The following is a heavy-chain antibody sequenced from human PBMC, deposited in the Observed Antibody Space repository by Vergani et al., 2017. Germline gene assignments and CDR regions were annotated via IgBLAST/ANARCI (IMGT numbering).Heavy chain of an antibody. Sequence: QVQLVQSGAEVKKPGSSVKVSCKASGGTFSSYAISWVRQAPGQGLEWMGIINPSGGSTSYAQKFQGRVTMTRDTSTSTVYMELSSLRSEDTAVYYCARAPYYGGNSPAFDYWGQGTLVTVSS. CDR3: ARAPYYGGNSPAFDY. CDR2: INPSGGST. D-gene: IGHD4-23*01. V-gene: IGHV1-46*01. J-gene: IGHJ4*02. CDR1: GGTFSSYA.